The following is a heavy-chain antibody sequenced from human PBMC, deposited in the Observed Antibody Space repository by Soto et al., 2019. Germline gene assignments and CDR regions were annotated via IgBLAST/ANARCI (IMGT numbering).Heavy chain of an antibody. CDR3: ARVGMRMNGTTTKYYHMDV. CDR1: GGTFSSYA. V-gene: IGHV1-69*06. J-gene: IGHJ6*03. Sequence: QLQLVQSGAEVKEPGSSVKVSCKASGGTFSSYAINWVRQAPGQGLEWMGGIIPMFGTENYAQKFQGRVTITADRTTSTAYMELNSLRFEDTAVFYCARVGMRMNGTTTKYYHMDVWGQGTTVTVS. CDR2: IIPMFGTE. D-gene: IGHD1-1*01.